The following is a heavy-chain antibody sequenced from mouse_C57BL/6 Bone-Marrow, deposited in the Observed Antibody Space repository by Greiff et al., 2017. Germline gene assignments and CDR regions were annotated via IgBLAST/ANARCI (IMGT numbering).Heavy chain of an antibody. CDR3: AKGAIYDGYEGYFDY. CDR1: GFSLTSYG. V-gene: IGHV2-5*01. D-gene: IGHD2-3*01. J-gene: IGHJ2*01. CDR2: IWRGGST. Sequence: VKLVESGPGLVQPSQSLSITCTVSGFSLTSYGVHWVRQSPGKGLEWLGVIWRGGSTDYNAAFMSRLSITKDNSKSQVFFKMNSLQADDTAIYYCAKGAIYDGYEGYFDYWGQGTTLTVSS.